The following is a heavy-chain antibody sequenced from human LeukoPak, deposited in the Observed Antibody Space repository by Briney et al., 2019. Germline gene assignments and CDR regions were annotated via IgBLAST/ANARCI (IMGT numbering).Heavy chain of an antibody. CDR2: INPNSGGT. Sequence: ASVKVSCKASGYTFTGYYMHWVRQAPGQGLEWMGWINPNSGGTNYAQKFQGRVTMTRDTSISTAYMELRSLRSDDTAVYYCARAVDDFWSGSPGYWGQGTLVTVSS. D-gene: IGHD3-3*01. CDR1: GYTFTGYY. CDR3: ARAVDDFWSGSPGY. V-gene: IGHV1-2*02. J-gene: IGHJ4*02.